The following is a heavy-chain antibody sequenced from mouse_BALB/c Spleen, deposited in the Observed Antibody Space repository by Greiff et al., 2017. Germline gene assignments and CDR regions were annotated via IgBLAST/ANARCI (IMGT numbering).Heavy chain of an antibody. V-gene: IGHV5-12-1*01. CDR1: GFAFSSYD. CDR2: ISSGGGST. J-gene: IGHJ4*01. Sequence: EVMLVESGGGLVKPGGSLKLSCAASGFAFSSYDMSWVRQTPEKRLEWVAYISSGGGSTYYPDTVKGRFTISRDNAKNTLYLQMSSLKSEDTAMYYCARQNYYGSRGFAMDYWGQGTSVTVSS. CDR3: ARQNYYGSRGFAMDY. D-gene: IGHD1-1*01.